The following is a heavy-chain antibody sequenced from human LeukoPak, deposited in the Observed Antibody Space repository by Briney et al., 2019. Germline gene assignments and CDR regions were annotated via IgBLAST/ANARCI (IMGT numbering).Heavy chain of an antibody. Sequence: PSETLSLTCTVSGGSISSGSHYSGWLRQPPGKELEWIGNIYYSGNSYYNPSLKSRVTISVDASKNQFSLNLSSVTAADTAVYHCARLSYGSGSHYNFYFDFWGQGTLVTVSA. CDR3: ARLSYGSGSHYNFYFDF. CDR2: IYYSGNS. D-gene: IGHD3-10*01. J-gene: IGHJ4*02. V-gene: IGHV4-39*01. CDR1: GGSISSGSHY.